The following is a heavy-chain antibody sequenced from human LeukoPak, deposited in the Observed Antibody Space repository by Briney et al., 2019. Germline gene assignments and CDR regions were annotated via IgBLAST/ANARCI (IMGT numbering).Heavy chain of an antibody. CDR2: ISGSGGST. J-gene: IGHJ4*02. CDR3: AKDSSGYYSIPVPFDY. D-gene: IGHD3-22*01. Sequence: GASLRLSCAASGFTFSSYAMSWVRQAPGKGLEWVSAISGSGGSTYYADSVKRRFTISRDNSKNTLYLQMNSLRAEDTAVYYCAKDSSGYYSIPVPFDYWGQGTLVTVSS. V-gene: IGHV3-23*01. CDR1: GFTFSSYA.